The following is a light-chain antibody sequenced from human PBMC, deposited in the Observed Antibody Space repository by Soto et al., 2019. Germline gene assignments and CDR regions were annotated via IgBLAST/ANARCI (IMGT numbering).Light chain of an antibody. J-gene: IGKJ4*01. CDR1: QSLRKY. CDR3: LQTNNSPFT. Sequence: DIQMTQSPSSLSASIGDRVTLTCRASQSLRKYLNWYQHKPGKAPKLLIFAAYTLQIGVPSRFSGSGSGTEFTLSISSLQPEDFATYFCLQTNNSPFTFGGGTKVEIK. V-gene: IGKV1-39*01. CDR2: AAY.